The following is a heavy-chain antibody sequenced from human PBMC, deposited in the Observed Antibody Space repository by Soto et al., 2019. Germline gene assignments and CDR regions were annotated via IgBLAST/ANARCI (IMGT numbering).Heavy chain of an antibody. D-gene: IGHD2-2*01. CDR3: ARDFPLVVVVQVDLVMGGMDV. CDR1: GFTFSSYA. V-gene: IGHV3-30-3*01. CDR2: ISYDGSNK. Sequence: QVQLVESGGGVVQPGRSLRLSCAASGFTFSSYAMHWVRQAPGKGLEWVAVISYDGSNKYYADSVKGRFTISRDNSKNTLYLQMNSLRAEDTAVYYCARDFPLVVVVQVDLVMGGMDVWGQGTTVTVSS. J-gene: IGHJ6*02.